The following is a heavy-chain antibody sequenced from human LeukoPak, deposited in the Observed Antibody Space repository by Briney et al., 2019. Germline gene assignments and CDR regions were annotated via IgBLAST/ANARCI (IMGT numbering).Heavy chain of an antibody. Sequence: SETLSLTCAVYGGSFSGYYWSWIRQPPGKGLEWIGEINHSGSTNYNPSLKSRVTMSVDTSKNQFSLKLSSVTAADTAVYYCARDLVSGYYGSGSYSYYFDYWGQGTLVTVSS. V-gene: IGHV4-34*01. D-gene: IGHD3-10*01. J-gene: IGHJ4*02. CDR2: INHSGST. CDR1: GGSFSGYY. CDR3: ARDLVSGYYGSGSYSYYFDY.